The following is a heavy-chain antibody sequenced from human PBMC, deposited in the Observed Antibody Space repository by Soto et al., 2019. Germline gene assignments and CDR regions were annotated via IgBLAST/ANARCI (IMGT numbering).Heavy chain of an antibody. J-gene: IGHJ4*02. V-gene: IGHV3-23*01. CDR1: GFTFSSYA. CDR3: AKVFYYYDSSGYFYFDY. Sequence: GGSLRLSCAASGFTFSSYAVSWVRQAPGKGPEWISSISGSGSTIYYADSVKGRFTISRDNSKNTLYLQMSSLRAEDTAVYYCAKVFYYYDSSGYFYFDYWGQGTLVTVSS. D-gene: IGHD3-22*01. CDR2: ISGSGSTI.